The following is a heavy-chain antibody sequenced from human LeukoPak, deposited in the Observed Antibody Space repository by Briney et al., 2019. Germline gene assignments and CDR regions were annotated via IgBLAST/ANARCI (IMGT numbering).Heavy chain of an antibody. CDR2: IFYSGNT. CDR1: GVSISSYY. D-gene: IGHD1-26*01. Sequence: SETLSLTCTVSGVSISSYYWSWIRQPPGKGLEWIGYIFYSGNTIYNPSLRSRVTISADTSKNHFPLRLRSVTAADTAVYYCARLAAISGSDYPDDWGQGPLVTVSS. V-gene: IGHV4-59*08. J-gene: IGHJ4*02. CDR3: ARLAAISGSDYPDD.